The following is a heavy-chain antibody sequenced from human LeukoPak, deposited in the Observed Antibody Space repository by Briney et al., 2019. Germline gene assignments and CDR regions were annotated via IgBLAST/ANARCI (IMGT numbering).Heavy chain of an antibody. J-gene: IGHJ3*02. D-gene: IGHD3-10*01. V-gene: IGHV1-2*02. CDR1: GYTFTGYY. CDR2: INPNSGGT. CDR3: ARLHVLLWFGELFRDDAFDI. Sequence: ASVKASCKASGYTFTGYYMHWVRQAPGQGLEWMGWINPNSGGTNYAQKFQGRVTMTRDTSISTAYMELSRLRSDDTAVYYCARLHVLLWFGELFRDDAFDIWGQGTMVTVSS.